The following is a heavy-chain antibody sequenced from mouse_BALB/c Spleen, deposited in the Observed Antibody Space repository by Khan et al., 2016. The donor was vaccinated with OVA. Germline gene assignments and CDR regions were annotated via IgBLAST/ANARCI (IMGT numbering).Heavy chain of an antibody. CDR2: ISYSGST. CDR3: GRKARIKY. J-gene: IGHJ2*01. CDR1: GFSITSGYG. Sequence: EVQLQESGPGLVKPSQSLSLTCTVTGFSITSGYGWNWIRKFPGSKLECMGYISYSGSTNYNPSLKSRISITRDTSKNHFFLQLNSVNTEDTATYYYGRKARIKYGGQGTTLTVSS. D-gene: IGHD3-2*02. V-gene: IGHV3-2*02.